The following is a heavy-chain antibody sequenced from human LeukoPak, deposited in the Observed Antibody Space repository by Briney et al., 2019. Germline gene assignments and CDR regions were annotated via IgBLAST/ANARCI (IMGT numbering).Heavy chain of an antibody. CDR3: ARQTGSGLFILP. CDR2: IYYSGNT. D-gene: IGHD3/OR15-3a*01. Sequence: SETLSLTCTVSGVSISSSNSYWGWIRQPPGKGLEWIGSIYYSGNTYYNASLKSQVSISIDTSKNQFTLRLTSVTAADTAVYYCARQTGSGLFILPGGQGTLVTVSS. V-gene: IGHV4-39*01. J-gene: IGHJ4*02. CDR1: GVSISSSNSY.